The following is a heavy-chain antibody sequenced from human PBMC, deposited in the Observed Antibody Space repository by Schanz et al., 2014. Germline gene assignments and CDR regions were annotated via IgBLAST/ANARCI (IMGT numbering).Heavy chain of an antibody. J-gene: IGHJ4*02. CDR2: INSRNEV. Sequence: EVQLVESGGGLLQPGGSLILSCAASRLTFANEDIHWVRQAPGKGLEWVSVINSRNEVFSIDSVRGRFTIFRDNPKKSAYLQMNSLRADDTAVSSCSRGIVGGLDCWGQGTLVTVSS. V-gene: IGHV3-21*01. CDR3: SRGIVGGLDC. D-gene: IGHD3-16*01. CDR1: RLTFANED.